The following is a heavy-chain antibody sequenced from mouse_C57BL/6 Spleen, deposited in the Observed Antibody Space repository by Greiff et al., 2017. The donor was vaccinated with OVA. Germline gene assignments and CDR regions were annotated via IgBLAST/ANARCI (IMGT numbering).Heavy chain of an antibody. J-gene: IGHJ4*01. D-gene: IGHD2-5*01. CDR2: IYPGSGST. Sequence: QVQLQQSGAELVKPGASVKMSCKASGYTFTSYWITWVKQRPGQGLEWIGDIYPGSGSTNYNEKFKSKATLTVHTSSSTAYMQLSSLTSEDSAVYYCARRDYYSNYDYAMDYWGQGTSVTVSS. V-gene: IGHV1-55*01. CDR1: GYTFTSYW. CDR3: ARRDYYSNYDYAMDY.